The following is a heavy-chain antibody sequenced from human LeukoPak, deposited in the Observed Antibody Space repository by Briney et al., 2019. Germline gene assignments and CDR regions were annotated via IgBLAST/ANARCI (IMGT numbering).Heavy chain of an antibody. CDR3: SSIKYGGSSGYHFDY. V-gene: IGHV3-23*01. CDR1: GFNFNYFA. D-gene: IGHD2-15*01. J-gene: IGHJ4*02. CDR2: IGDSGSAG. Sequence: GGSLRLSCFASGFNFNYFAMSWVRQAPGKRLEWVSTIGDSGSAGSYADSVRGRFTISRDNSKNIVYLQMSSLRADDSAVYYCSSIKYGGSSGYHFDYWGQGTLVTVSS.